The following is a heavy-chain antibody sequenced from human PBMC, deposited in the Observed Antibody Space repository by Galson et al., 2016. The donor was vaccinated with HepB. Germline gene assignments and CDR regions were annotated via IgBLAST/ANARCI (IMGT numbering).Heavy chain of an antibody. CDR2: ISGSGVST. CDR3: AKAKTRGGFGNYNYMDV. Sequence: SLRLCCAASGFTFSAYVMTWVRQVAGKGLEWVSLISGSGVSTYYADSAKGRFTISRDNANNTLFLQMNSLTAEDTAIYYCAKAKTRGGFGNYNYMDVWGKGTTVTVSS. J-gene: IGHJ6*03. D-gene: IGHD3-16*01. V-gene: IGHV3-23*01. CDR1: GFTFSAYV.